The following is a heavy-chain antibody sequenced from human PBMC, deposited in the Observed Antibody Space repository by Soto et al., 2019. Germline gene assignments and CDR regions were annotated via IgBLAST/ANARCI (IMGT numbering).Heavy chain of an antibody. CDR3: ATENERWPGYYFSPEY. CDR1: VCTFRSYA. D-gene: IGHD3-9*01. Sequence: VGSLRLSCTSSVCTFRSYAMHCVRQAPGKGLEWLAVISYDGSKKYYAESVKGRCTISRDNSKNTLFLQMNSLRPEDTAVYYCATENERWPGYYFSPEYLGQGTLHTVSS. J-gene: IGHJ4*02. CDR2: ISYDGSKK. V-gene: IGHV3-30-3*01.